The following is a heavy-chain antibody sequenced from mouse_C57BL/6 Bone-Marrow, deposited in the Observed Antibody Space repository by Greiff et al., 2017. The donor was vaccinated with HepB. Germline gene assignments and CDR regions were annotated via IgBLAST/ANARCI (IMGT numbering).Heavy chain of an antibody. Sequence: QVHVKQPGAELVKPGASVKLSCKASGYTFTGYWMHWVKQRPGQGLEWIGMIHPNSGSTNYNEKFKSKATLTGDKSSSTAYMQLCSLTSEDSAVYYCARDDYYGSSYGYWGQGTTLTVSS. CDR2: IHPNSGST. CDR3: ARDDYYGSSYGY. CDR1: GYTFTGYW. D-gene: IGHD1-1*01. V-gene: IGHV1-64*01. J-gene: IGHJ2*01.